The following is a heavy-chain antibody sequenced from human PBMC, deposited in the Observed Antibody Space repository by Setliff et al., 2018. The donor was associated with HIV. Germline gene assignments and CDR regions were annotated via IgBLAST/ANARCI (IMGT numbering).Heavy chain of an antibody. D-gene: IGHD1-1*01. CDR3: AREGRGDPSLATTRLDY. J-gene: IGHJ4*02. CDR2: IYYTGFT. CDR1: GDSFSTSSYF. V-gene: IGHV4-39*02. Sequence: SETLSLTCSVSGDSFSTSSYFWGWVRQSPGKGLEWIANIYYTGFTYCNPSLKSRVTISIDKSKSQFSLNLTSVTASDTAVYYCAREGRGDPSLATTRLDYWGQGKLVTVSS.